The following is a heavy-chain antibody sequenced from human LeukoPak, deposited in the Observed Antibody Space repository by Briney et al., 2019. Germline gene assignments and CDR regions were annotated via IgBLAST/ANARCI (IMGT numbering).Heavy chain of an antibody. J-gene: IGHJ6*02. CDR3: ARERPFNYDFWSGYISDGMDV. D-gene: IGHD3-3*01. Sequence: ASVKVSCKASGYTFTSYGINWVRQATGQGLEWMGWMNPNSGNTGYAQKFQGRVTMTRNTSISTAYMELSSLRSEDTAVYYCARERPFNYDFWSGYISDGMDVWGQGTTVTVSS. CDR1: GYTFTSYG. CDR2: MNPNSGNT. V-gene: IGHV1-8*02.